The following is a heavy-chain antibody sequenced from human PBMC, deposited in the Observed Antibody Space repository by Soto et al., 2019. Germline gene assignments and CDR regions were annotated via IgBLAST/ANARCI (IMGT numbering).Heavy chain of an antibody. V-gene: IGHV3-48*03. Sequence: GGSLRLSCAASGFTFSSYEMNWVRQAPGKGLEWVSYISSSGSTIYHADSVKGRFTISRDNAKNSLYLQMNSLRAEDTAVYYCADKKGGMDVWGQGTTVTVSS. J-gene: IGHJ6*02. CDR2: ISSSGSTI. CDR3: ADKKGGMDV. CDR1: GFTFSSYE.